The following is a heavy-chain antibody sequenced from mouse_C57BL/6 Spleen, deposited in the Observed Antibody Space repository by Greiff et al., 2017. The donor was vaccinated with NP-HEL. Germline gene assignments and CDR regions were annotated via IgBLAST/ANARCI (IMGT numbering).Heavy chain of an antibody. V-gene: IGHV1-55*01. J-gene: IGHJ2*01. Sequence: QVQLQQPGAELVKPGASVKMSCKASGYTFTSYWITWVKQRPGQGLEWIGDVYPGSGSTNYNEKFKSKATLTVDKSSSTAYMQLSSLTSEDSAVYYCARSPYYYFDYWGQGTTLTVSS. D-gene: IGHD1-1*02. CDR2: VYPGSGST. CDR3: ARSPYYYFDY. CDR1: GYTFTSYW.